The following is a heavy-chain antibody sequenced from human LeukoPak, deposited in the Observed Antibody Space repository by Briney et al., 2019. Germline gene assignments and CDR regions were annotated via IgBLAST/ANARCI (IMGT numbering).Heavy chain of an antibody. V-gene: IGHV4-34*01. CDR3: AREKTTTIDP. J-gene: IGHJ5*02. CDR1: GGSFSGYY. D-gene: IGHD4-17*01. Sequence: SETLSLTCAVYGGSFSGYYWSWIRQPPGKGLEWIGEINHSGSTNYNPSLKSRVTISVDTSKNQFSLKLSSVTAADTAVYYCAREKTTTIDPWGQGTLVTVSS. CDR2: INHSGST.